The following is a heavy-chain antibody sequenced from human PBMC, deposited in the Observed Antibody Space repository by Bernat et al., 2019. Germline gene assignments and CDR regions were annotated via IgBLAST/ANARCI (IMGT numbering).Heavy chain of an antibody. CDR3: TRDGLVFGELLKREGFDH. CDR2: IRSKAYGGTT. V-gene: IGHV3-49*03. Sequence: EVQLVESGGGLVQPGRSLRLSCTASGFTFGDYAMSWFRQAPGKGLEWVGFIRSKAYGGTTEYAASVKGRFTISRDDSKSIAYLQMNSLKTEDTAVYYCTRDGLVFGELLKREGFDHWGQGTLVNVSS. J-gene: IGHJ5*02. CDR1: GFTFGDYA. D-gene: IGHD3-10*02.